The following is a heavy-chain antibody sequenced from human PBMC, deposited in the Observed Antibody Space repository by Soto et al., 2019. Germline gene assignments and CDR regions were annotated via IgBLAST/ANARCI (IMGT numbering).Heavy chain of an antibody. CDR2: VYHGGTT. CDR3: ERARYPNTFDD. Sequence: QVQLQESGPGLVKPWDTLSLTCAVSDYSISSNDWWSWIRQPPGKGLEWIAYVYHGGTTYYNPSLLSRVTLSLDTSKNQVSLNLSSVTAVDTAVYYCERARYPNTFDDWGQGTLVTVSS. V-gene: IGHV4-28*07. CDR1: DYSISSNDW. J-gene: IGHJ4*02. D-gene: IGHD1-20*01.